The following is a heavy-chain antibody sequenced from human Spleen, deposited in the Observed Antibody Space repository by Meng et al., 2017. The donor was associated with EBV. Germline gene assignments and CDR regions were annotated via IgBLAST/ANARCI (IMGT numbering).Heavy chain of an antibody. V-gene: IGHV1-69*01. CDR3: ARGHYDGY. J-gene: IGHJ4*02. Sequence: QEYLVQSGAEVESPGSAVMFSCQAFGGPSGTYSIAGVRQAPGRGLEGMGGIITLSGTPTYAQKFQGRLTITADPSTRTTYMELRGLTSDDTAIYYCARGHYDGYWGQGTLVTVSS. CDR1: GGPSGTYS. D-gene: IGHD3-16*01. CDR2: IITLSGTP.